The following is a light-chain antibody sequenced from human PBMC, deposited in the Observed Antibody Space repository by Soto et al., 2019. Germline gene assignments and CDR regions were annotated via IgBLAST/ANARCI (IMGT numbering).Light chain of an antibody. J-gene: IGKJ1*01. CDR2: DAS. V-gene: IGKV1-5*01. CDR3: QQYNSYPWT. CDR1: QSISSW. Sequence: DIQMTQSPSTLSASVGDRVTITCRASQSISSWLAWYQQKPGKAPKLLIYDASSLESGVPSRFSGSGSGTECTLTLSSLQPDDFVTYYCQQYNSYPWTFGQGTKVEIK.